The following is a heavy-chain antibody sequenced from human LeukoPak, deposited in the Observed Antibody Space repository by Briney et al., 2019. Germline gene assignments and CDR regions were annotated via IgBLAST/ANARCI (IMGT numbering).Heavy chain of an antibody. V-gene: IGHV3-53*01. Sequence: GGSLRLSCAASGFTFNAFGMNWVRQAPGKGLEYVSVLYDSGDTYYAESVKGRFTISRDNSKNTVYLQMNSLRVEDTAVYYCARAAYDSGGYTANHDFWGQGTLVTVSS. CDR2: LYDSGDT. D-gene: IGHD3-22*01. J-gene: IGHJ4*02. CDR3: ARAAYDSGGYTANHDF. CDR1: GFTFNAFG.